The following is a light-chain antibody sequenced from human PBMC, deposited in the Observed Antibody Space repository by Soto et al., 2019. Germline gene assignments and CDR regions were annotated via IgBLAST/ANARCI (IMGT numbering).Light chain of an antibody. CDR2: DVD. J-gene: IGLJ2*01. CDR3: SSYTSSSTLV. CDR1: SSDVGGYNY. Sequence: QSVLTQPASVSASPGQSITISCTGTSSDVGGYNYVSWYQQHPGKAPKLMIYDVDNRPSGVSNRFSGSKSGNTASLTISGLQAEDEADYYCSSYTSSSTLVFGGGTKLTVL. V-gene: IGLV2-14*01.